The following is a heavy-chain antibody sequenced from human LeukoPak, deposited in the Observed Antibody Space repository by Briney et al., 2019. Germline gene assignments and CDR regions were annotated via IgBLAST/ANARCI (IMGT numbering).Heavy chain of an antibody. CDR3: ARDAPITGTTGGFDY. J-gene: IGHJ4*02. Sequence: SETLSLTCTVSGGSISSYYWSWIRQPPGKGLEWTGYIYYSGSTNYNPSLKSRVTISVDTSKNQFSLKLSSVTAADTAVYYCARDAPITGTTGGFDYWGQGTLVTVSS. CDR1: GGSISSYY. V-gene: IGHV4-59*01. D-gene: IGHD1-7*01. CDR2: IYYSGST.